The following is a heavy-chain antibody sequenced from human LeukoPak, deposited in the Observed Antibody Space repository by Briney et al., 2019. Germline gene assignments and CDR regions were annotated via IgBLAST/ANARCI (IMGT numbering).Heavy chain of an antibody. V-gene: IGHV3-23*01. Sequence: PGGGLRVSRAQSLFTLSSYVMSWVRPAPPRGGEWVSRLRGNGDTFSADSVKGRCTLSRDDSRNMLHLQLNSLGVEDMAISYCAKGSWVSDANAVLWGQRTQVTVSS. J-gene: IGHJ4*02. CDR1: LFTLSSYV. D-gene: IGHD6-13*01. CDR2: LRGNGDT. CDR3: AKGSWVSDANAVL.